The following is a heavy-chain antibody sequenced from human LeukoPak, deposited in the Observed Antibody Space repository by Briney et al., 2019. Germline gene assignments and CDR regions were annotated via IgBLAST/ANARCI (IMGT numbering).Heavy chain of an antibody. J-gene: IGHJ4*02. Sequence: ASETLSLTCAVYSGSFSGYYWSWIRQPPGKGLEWIGEINHSGSTNCNPSLKSRVTISVDTSKNQFSLKLSSVTAADTAVYYCARGALYGSGSYRYWGQGTLVTVSS. CDR1: SGSFSGYY. V-gene: IGHV4-34*01. D-gene: IGHD3-10*01. CDR2: INHSGST. CDR3: ARGALYGSGSYRY.